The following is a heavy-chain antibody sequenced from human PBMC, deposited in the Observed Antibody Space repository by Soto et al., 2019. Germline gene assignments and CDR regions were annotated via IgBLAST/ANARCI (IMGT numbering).Heavy chain of an antibody. CDR3: AKKTDSSSPWGALDI. CDR2: IGGSGGST. J-gene: IGHJ3*02. Sequence: EVQLLESGGGLVQPGGSLRLSCAASGFTFSSYAMTWVRQAPAQGLEWVSGIGGSGGSTHYADSVKGRFTISRDSSKNTLYLQMDSLRAEDTAVYYCAKKTDSSSPWGALDIWGQGTMVSVSS. D-gene: IGHD6-6*01. CDR1: GFTFSSYA. V-gene: IGHV3-23*01.